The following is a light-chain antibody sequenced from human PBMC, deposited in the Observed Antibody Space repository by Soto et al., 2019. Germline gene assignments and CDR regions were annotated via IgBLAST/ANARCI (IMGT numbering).Light chain of an antibody. J-gene: IGLJ3*02. CDR1: SGHSSYA. V-gene: IGLV4-69*01. CDR2: LNSDGSH. CDR3: QPWGTGSNWV. Sequence: QTVVTQSPSASASLGASVKLTCTLSSGHSSYAIAWHQQQPEKGPRYLMKLNSDGSHSKGDGIPDRFSGSSSGAERYLTISSLQSEDEADYYCQPWGTGSNWVFGGGTKLTVL.